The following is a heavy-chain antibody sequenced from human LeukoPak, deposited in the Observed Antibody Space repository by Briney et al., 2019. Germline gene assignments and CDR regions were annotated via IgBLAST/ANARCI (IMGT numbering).Heavy chain of an antibody. Sequence: PSETLSLTCTVSGGSISSSSYYWGWIRQPPGKGLEWIGSIYYSGSTYYNPSLKSRVTISVDTSKNQFSLKLSSVTAADTAVYYCARTRMVASNFDYWGQGTLVTVSS. V-gene: IGHV4-39*01. CDR2: IYYSGST. CDR1: GGSISSSSYY. CDR3: ARTRMVASNFDY. D-gene: IGHD5-24*01. J-gene: IGHJ4*02.